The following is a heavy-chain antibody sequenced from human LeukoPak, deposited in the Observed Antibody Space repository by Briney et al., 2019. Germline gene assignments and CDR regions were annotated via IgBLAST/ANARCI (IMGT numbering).Heavy chain of an antibody. CDR3: ARVASYGYQQQLVHYYYYYMDV. D-gene: IGHD5-18*01. J-gene: IGHJ6*03. V-gene: IGHV4-4*02. Sequence: SETLSLTCAVSGGSISSNNWWSWVRQPPGKGLEWIGEIYHSGSANYNPSLKSRVTILVDKSKNQLSLWLSSVTAADTAVYYCARVASYGYQQQLVHYYYYYMDVWGKGTTVTVSS. CDR2: IYHSGSA. CDR1: GGSISSNNW.